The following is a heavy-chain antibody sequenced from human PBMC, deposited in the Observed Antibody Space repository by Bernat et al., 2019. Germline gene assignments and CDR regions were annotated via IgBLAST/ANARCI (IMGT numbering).Heavy chain of an antibody. CDR2: IHGGGGGA. J-gene: IGHJ3*02. V-gene: IGHV3-23*01. CDR1: RFSLADYA. Sequence: EGQLLASGGGLVQPGESLRVSCTASRFSLADYAMSWVRQAPGKGLQWVPSIHGGGGGAFYADSVKGRFTVSRDDQKDTLYLQMNNLRAEDTALYFCAKDAVSRNGKFDAYDIWGQGTMVVVSS. D-gene: IGHD6-19*01. CDR3: AKDAVSRNGKFDAYDI.